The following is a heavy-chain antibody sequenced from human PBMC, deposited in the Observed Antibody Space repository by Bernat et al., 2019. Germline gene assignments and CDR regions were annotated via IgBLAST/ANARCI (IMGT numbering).Heavy chain of an antibody. CDR1: GFSFSGYW. CDR3: ARSRGALVDY. Sequence: EVQLVESGGGLVQPGGSLRLSCASSGFSFSGYWMHWVRQDPGKGLVWVSRINSEGSSTNYADSVKGRFTISRDNAKNTLYLQMNSQRAEDTAVYYCARSRGALVDYWGQGTLVTVSS. CDR2: INSEGSST. D-gene: IGHD2-15*01. J-gene: IGHJ4*02. V-gene: IGHV3-74*01.